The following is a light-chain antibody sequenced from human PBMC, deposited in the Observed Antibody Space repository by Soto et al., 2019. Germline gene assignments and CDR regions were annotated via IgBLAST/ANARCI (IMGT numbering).Light chain of an antibody. V-gene: IGKV3-15*01. CDR3: QQYGSSRLT. CDR1: QTLSDN. Sequence: EIVMTQSPATLAVSPGDTVTLSCRASQTLSDNLAWYQQKPGQAPRLLIFRASTRATGVPARFSARGSGTEFTLTISGLESEDFAVYYCQQYGSSRLTFGGGTKVEIK. J-gene: IGKJ4*01. CDR2: RAS.